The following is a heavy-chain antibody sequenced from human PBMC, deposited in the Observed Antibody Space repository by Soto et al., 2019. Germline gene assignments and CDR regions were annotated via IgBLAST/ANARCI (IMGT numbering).Heavy chain of an antibody. J-gene: IGHJ4*02. CDR2: IYYSGST. V-gene: IGHV4-59*01. Sequence: QVQLQESGPGLVKPSETLSLTCTVSGGSISSYYWSWIRQPPGKGLEWIGYIYYSGSTNYNPSLKSRVTISVDTSKNQFSLKLSSVTAADTAMYYCARDRAHLYWGQGTLVTVSS. CDR3: ARDRAHLY. CDR1: GGSISSYY.